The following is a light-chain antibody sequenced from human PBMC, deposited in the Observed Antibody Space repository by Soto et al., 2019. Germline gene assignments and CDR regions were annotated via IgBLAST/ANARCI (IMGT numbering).Light chain of an antibody. CDR2: GAS. J-gene: IGKJ5*01. CDR1: QSVSSN. CDR3: QQYNNWPYT. V-gene: IGKV3-15*01. Sequence: EIVMTQAPAPLSVSPGQRATLSCRASQSVSSNLAWYRQKPGQAPRLLIYGASTRATGIPDRFSGSGSGTEFTLTIRTLQSEDFAVYYCQQYNNWPYTFGQGTRLEIK.